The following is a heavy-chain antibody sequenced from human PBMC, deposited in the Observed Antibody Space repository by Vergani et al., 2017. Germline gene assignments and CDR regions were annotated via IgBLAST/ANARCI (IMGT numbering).Heavy chain of an antibody. J-gene: IGHJ6*02. CDR1: GGSFSGYY. V-gene: IGHV4-34*01. D-gene: IGHD3-10*01. Sequence: QVQLQQWGAGLLKPSENLSLTCAVYGGSFSGYYWSWIRQPPGKGLEWIGEINHSGSTNNNPSLKSRVTISVDTSKNQFSLKLSSVTAADTAVYYCARVSGPVVRGHYGMDVWGQGTTVTVSS. CDR3: ARVSGPVVRGHYGMDV. CDR2: INHSGST.